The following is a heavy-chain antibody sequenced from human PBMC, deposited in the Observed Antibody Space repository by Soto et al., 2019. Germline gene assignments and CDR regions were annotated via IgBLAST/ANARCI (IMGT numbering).Heavy chain of an antibody. Sequence: QVQLVQSGAEVKKPGSSVKVSCKASGGTFSSYAISWVRQAPGQGLEWMGGIIPIFGTANYAKKFQGRVTITADESTSTAYMELSSLRSEDTAVYYCARGPMVRGVIFLDYWGQGTLVTVSS. CDR3: ARGPMVRGVIFLDY. CDR1: GGTFSSYA. CDR2: IIPIFGTA. J-gene: IGHJ4*02. D-gene: IGHD3-10*01. V-gene: IGHV1-69*01.